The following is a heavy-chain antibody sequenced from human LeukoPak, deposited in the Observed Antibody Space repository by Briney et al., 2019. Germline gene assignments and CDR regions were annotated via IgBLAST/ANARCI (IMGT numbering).Heavy chain of an antibody. CDR1: GYTFTTYG. CDR2: INAYNSNT. J-gene: IGHJ4*02. D-gene: IGHD3-10*01. V-gene: IGHV1-18*01. Sequence: ASVTVSFTASGYTFTTYGISWVRQAPGQGLEWMGWINAYNSNTNYAQKLQGRVTMTTDTSTSTAYMELRSLRSDDSAVYYCARDGSGTWNDYWGQGTLVTVSS. CDR3: ARDGSGTWNDY.